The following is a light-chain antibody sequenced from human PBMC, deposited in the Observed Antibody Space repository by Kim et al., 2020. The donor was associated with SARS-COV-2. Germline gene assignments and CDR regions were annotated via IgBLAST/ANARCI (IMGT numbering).Light chain of an antibody. V-gene: IGLV3-19*01. CDR1: NLRTSY. CDR3: YSRDSSGSHWV. CDR2: SKN. J-gene: IGLJ3*02. Sequence: SELTQDPAVSVALGQTVRITCQGDNLRTSYASWYQVKPGQAPVLVIHSKNKRPSGIPDRISGSMSGDTATLTITGAQAEDEADYYCYSRDSSGSHWVFGGGTKLSVL.